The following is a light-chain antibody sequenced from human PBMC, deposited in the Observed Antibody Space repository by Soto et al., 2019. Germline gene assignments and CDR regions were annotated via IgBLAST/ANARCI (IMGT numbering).Light chain of an antibody. Sequence: DIQMTQSPSSQSAVVGDRVTITCRASQNIGKYLNWYQQKPGKAPNLLIYAASSLQSGVPPRFSGSGSGTDFTLTISSLQPGDFATYYCEQSYATPHTFGQGTKLEIK. CDR2: AAS. CDR3: EQSYATPHT. CDR1: QNIGKY. V-gene: IGKV1-39*01. J-gene: IGKJ2*01.